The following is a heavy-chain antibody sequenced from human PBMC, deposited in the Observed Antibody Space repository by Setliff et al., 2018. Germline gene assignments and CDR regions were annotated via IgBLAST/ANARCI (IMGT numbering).Heavy chain of an antibody. CDR1: GYSLNTHG. D-gene: IGHD5-18*01. CDR2: ISTDDGDT. Sequence: ASVKVSCKASGYSLNTHGISWVRQAPGQGLEWMGWISTDDGDTNFAQKFQGRVTIITDESTSTAYMELSSLRTEDSAVCYCAREGVDTRSSTDYRYYMDVWGKGTTVTVSS. J-gene: IGHJ6*03. V-gene: IGHV1-18*01. CDR3: AREGVDTRSSTDYRYYMDV.